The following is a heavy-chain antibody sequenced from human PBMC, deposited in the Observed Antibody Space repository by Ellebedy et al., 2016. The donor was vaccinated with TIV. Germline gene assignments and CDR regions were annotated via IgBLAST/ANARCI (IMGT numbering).Heavy chain of an antibody. D-gene: IGHD3-9*01. CDR3: ARDSGLRYLDAFDI. CDR2: INFKTGDP. V-gene: IGHV1-2*02. CDR1: GFTDYY. Sequence: ASVKVSCXASGFTDYYIHWVRQAPGQGLEWMACINFKTGDPYYPPKFRGRVTVTRDTSISTAYMDLYRLTSDDTAVYYCARDSGLRYLDAFDIWGQGTMVTVSS. J-gene: IGHJ3*02.